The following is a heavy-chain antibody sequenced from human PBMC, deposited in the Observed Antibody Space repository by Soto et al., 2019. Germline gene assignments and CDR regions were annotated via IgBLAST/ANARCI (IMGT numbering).Heavy chain of an antibody. V-gene: IGHV1-46*01. J-gene: IGHJ4*02. CDR3: AKDTYYYSSSGYYVFDS. CDR1: GYTFTSYY. Sequence: ASVKVSCKASGYTFTSYYMHWVRQAPGQGLEWMGIINPSSGSTRYAQKFQGRVTMTRDTSTSTVYMDLNSLRAEDTAVYYCAKDTYYYSSSGYYVFDSWGQGTLVTVSS. CDR2: INPSSGST. D-gene: IGHD3-22*01.